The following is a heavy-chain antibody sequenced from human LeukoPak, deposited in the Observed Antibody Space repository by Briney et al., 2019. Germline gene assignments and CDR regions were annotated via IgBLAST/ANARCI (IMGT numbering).Heavy chain of an antibody. CDR3: ARDQVGYGGNFDL. Sequence: PSETLSLTCAVYGGSFGGYYWSWIRQPPGKGLEWIGEINHSGSTNYNPSLKSRVTISVDTSKNQFSLKLSSVTAADTAVYYCARDQVGYGGNFDLWGRGTLVTVSS. J-gene: IGHJ2*01. CDR1: GGSFGGYY. D-gene: IGHD4-23*01. CDR2: INHSGST. V-gene: IGHV4-34*01.